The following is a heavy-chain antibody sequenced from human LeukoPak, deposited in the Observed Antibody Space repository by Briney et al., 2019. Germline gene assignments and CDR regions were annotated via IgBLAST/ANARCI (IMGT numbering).Heavy chain of an antibody. J-gene: IGHJ3*01. CDR2: IRYDGSNK. CDR3: AKGMQWLVPMGF. D-gene: IGHD6-19*01. V-gene: IGHV3-30*02. CDR1: GFTFSSYG. Sequence: PGGSLRLSCAASGFTFSSYGMHWVRQAPGKGLEWVAFIRYDGSNKYYADSVKGRFTISRDNSKNTLYLQMNSLRAEDTAVYYCAKGMQWLVPMGFWGQGTMVTVSS.